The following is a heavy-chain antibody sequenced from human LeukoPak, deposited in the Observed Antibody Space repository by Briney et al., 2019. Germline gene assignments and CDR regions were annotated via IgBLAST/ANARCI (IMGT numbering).Heavy chain of an antibody. D-gene: IGHD1-26*01. CDR3: ARDGHSRSYGFDY. J-gene: IGHJ4*02. Sequence: GRSLRLSCAASGFTFSSYGMPWVRQAPGKGLEWVAVIWYDGSNKYYADSVKGRFTISRDNSKNTLYLQMNSLRVEDTAVYYCARDGHSRSYGFDYWGQGTLVTVSS. V-gene: IGHV3-33*01. CDR2: IWYDGSNK. CDR1: GFTFSSYG.